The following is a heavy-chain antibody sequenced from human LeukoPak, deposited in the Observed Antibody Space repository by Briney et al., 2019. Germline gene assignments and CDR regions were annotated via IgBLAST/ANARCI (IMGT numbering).Heavy chain of an antibody. D-gene: IGHD5-18*01. CDR2: IKQDGSEK. J-gene: IGHJ3*02. CDR1: GFTFSSYW. Sequence: GGSLRLSCAASGFTFSSYWMSWVRQAPGKGLEWVANIKQDGSEKYYVDSVKGRFTISRDNAKNSLYLQMNSLRAEDTAVYYCARGAISQLWFLDDAFDIWGQGTMVTASS. CDR3: ARGAISQLWFLDDAFDI. V-gene: IGHV3-7*01.